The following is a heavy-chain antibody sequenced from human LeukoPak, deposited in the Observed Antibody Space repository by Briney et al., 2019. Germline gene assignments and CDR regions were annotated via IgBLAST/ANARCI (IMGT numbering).Heavy chain of an antibody. CDR2: SSYSGNT. CDR3: ARPPLL. Sequence: SGTLSLTCTVSGGSISSTIYYWAWIRQPPGKGLEWIGSSSYSGNTFYNSSLTSRVSISEDTSKNQFSLKLTSVTAADTAVYYCARPPLLWGQGILVTVSS. CDR1: GGSISSTIYY. J-gene: IGHJ4*02. V-gene: IGHV4-39*01. D-gene: IGHD2-21*01.